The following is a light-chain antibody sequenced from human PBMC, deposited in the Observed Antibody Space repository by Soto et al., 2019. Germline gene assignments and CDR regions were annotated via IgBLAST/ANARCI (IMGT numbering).Light chain of an antibody. Sequence: DIQMTQSPSTLSASVGDRVTITCRASQSISSYLNWYQQKPGKAPKLLIYDASNLDSGVPSRFSGSGSGTEFSLTISNLQPDDCATYYCQQYENYRTFGQGTKVVIK. J-gene: IGKJ1*01. CDR3: QQYENYRT. CDR2: DAS. CDR1: QSISSY. V-gene: IGKV1-5*01.